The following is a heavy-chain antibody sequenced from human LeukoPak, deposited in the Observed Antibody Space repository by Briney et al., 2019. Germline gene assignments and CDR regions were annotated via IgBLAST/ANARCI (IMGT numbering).Heavy chain of an antibody. CDR1: GFTFSSYG. J-gene: IGHJ6*02. CDR2: IWYDGSNK. V-gene: IGHV3-33*01. CDR3: ARDGDDSSGYYYEYYYYYGMDV. D-gene: IGHD3-22*01. Sequence: PGRSLRLSCAASGFTFSSYGMHWVRQAPGKGLEWVAVIWYDGSNKYYADSVKGRFTISRDNSKNTLYLQMNSLRAEDTAVYYCARDGDDSSGYYYEYYYYYGMDVWGQGTTVTVSS.